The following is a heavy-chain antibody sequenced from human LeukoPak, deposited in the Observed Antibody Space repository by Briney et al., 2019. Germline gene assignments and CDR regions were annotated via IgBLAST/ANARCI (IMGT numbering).Heavy chain of an antibody. CDR2: INHSGST. CDR1: GGSFSGYY. J-gene: IGHJ4*02. Sequence: SETLSLTCAVYGGSFSGYYWSWIRQPPGKGLEWIGEINHSGSTNYNPSLKSRVTISVDTSKNQFSLKLSSVTAADTAVYYCARGLAAAFDYWGQGTLATVSS. CDR3: ARGLAAAFDY. V-gene: IGHV4-34*01. D-gene: IGHD6-13*01.